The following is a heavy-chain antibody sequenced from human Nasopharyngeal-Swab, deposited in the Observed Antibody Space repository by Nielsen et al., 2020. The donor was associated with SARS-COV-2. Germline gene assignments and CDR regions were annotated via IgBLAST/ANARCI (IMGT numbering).Heavy chain of an antibody. V-gene: IGHV4-31*03. D-gene: IGHD6-13*01. CDR1: GGSISSGGYY. J-gene: IGHJ4*02. CDR3: ARRGQQLVPFFDY. CDR2: IYYSGST. Sequence: SETLSLTCTVSGGSISSGGYYWSWIRQHPGKGLEWIGYIYYSGSTYYNPSLKSRVTISVDTSKNQFSLKLSSVTAADTAVYYCARRGQQLVPFFDYWGQGTLVTVSS.